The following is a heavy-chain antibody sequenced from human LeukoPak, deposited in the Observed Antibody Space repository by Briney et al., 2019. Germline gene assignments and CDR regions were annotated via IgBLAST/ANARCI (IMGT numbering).Heavy chain of an antibody. Sequence: SETLSLTCTVSGGSISSSSYYWGWIRQPPGKGLEWIGSIYYSGSTYYNPSLKSRVTISVDTSKNQFSLKLSSVTAADTAVYYSARHARRSSYLYYFDYWGQGTLVTVSS. J-gene: IGHJ4*02. CDR2: IYYSGST. D-gene: IGHD2-15*01. CDR3: ARHARRSSYLYYFDY. V-gene: IGHV4-39*01. CDR1: GGSISSSSYY.